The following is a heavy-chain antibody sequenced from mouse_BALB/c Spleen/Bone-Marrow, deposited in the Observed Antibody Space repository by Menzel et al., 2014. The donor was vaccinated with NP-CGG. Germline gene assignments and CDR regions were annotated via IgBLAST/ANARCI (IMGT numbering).Heavy chain of an antibody. CDR3: TREGTFFAY. CDR2: INPSNGGT. Sequence: GAELVKPGASVKLSCKSSGCTFTSYYMYWVKQRPGQGLEWIGGINPSNGGTNFNEKFKSKATLTVDKSSSTAYMQLSSLTSEDSAVYYCTREGTFFAYWGQGTLVTVSA. D-gene: IGHD3-3*01. V-gene: IGHV1S81*02. J-gene: IGHJ3*01. CDR1: GCTFTSYY.